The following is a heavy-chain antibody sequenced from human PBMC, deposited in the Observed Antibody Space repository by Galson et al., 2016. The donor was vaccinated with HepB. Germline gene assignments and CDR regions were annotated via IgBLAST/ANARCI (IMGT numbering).Heavy chain of an antibody. CDR1: GYTLTDYY. V-gene: IGHV1-2*02. CDR2: INPNSGGT. CDR3: ARVFTMVRGVTNTFYYYGMDV. J-gene: IGHJ6*02. Sequence: SVKVSCKASGYTLTDYYIHWVRQAPGQGLEWMGWINPNSGGTNYAQKLQGRVTMTRDTSISTAYMELSGLKSDDTAVYYCARVFTMVRGVTNTFYYYGMDVWGQGTTVTVSS. D-gene: IGHD3-10*01.